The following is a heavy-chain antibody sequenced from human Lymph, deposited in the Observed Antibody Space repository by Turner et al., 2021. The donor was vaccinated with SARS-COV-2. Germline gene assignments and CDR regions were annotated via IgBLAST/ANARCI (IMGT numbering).Heavy chain of an antibody. D-gene: IGHD1-1*01. J-gene: IGHJ4*02. CDR1: GFTFNSYA. Sequence: EVHLLESGGGLVQPGGSLRLSCAASGFTFNSYAMSWVRQATGKGLEWVSTISGSGGSTYYADSVKGRFTISRDNSKNTLYLQMNSLRAEDTAVYYCAKDPNWYVLSAVDYWGQGTLVTVSS. V-gene: IGHV3-23*01. CDR2: ISGSGGST. CDR3: AKDPNWYVLSAVDY.